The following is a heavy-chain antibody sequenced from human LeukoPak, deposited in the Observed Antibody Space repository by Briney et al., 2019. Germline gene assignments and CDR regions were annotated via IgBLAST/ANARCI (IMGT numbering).Heavy chain of an antibody. CDR2: IRYDGSNK. D-gene: IGHD5-18*01. Sequence: GGSLRLSCAASGFTFSSYGMHWVRQAPGKGLEWVAFIRYDGSNKYYADSVKGRFTISRDNSKNTLYLQMNSLRAEDTAVYYCAKPLLDTAMATGFDYWGQGTLVTVSS. V-gene: IGHV3-30*02. J-gene: IGHJ4*02. CDR1: GFTFSSYG. CDR3: AKPLLDTAMATGFDY.